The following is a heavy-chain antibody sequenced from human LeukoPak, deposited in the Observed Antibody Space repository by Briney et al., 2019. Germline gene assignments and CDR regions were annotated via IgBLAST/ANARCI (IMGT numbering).Heavy chain of an antibody. CDR1: GFTFSDYY. J-gene: IGHJ4*02. CDR2: ISSSDSTI. D-gene: IGHD1-26*01. V-gene: IGHV3-11*04. CDR3: ARVSGASEVKYYFDY. Sequence: PGGSLRLSCAASGFTFSDYYMNWIRQAPGKGLEWVSYISSSDSTIYYADSVRGRFTISRDNAKNSLYLQMNSLRAEDTAVYYCARVSGASEVKYYFDYWGQGTLVTVSS.